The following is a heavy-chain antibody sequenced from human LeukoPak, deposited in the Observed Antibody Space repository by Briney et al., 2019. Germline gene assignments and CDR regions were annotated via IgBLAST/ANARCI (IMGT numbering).Heavy chain of an antibody. V-gene: IGHV3-48*03. CDR3: ARKSRSGSCLPN. CDR2: ISSSGSTI. D-gene: IGHD2-2*01. Sequence: GGSLRLTCAASGFTFSSYEMNWVRQAPGKGLEWVSYISSSGSTIYYADSVKGRFTISRDNAKNSLYRQMNSLRAEDTAVYYCARKSRSGSCLPNWGQGTLVTVSS. J-gene: IGHJ4*02. CDR1: GFTFSSYE.